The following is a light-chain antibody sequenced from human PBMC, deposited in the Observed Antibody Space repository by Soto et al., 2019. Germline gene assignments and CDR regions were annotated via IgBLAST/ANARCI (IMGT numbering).Light chain of an antibody. Sequence: EIVMTQSPATLSVSPGERATPSCRASHNVRSSLAWFQQKPAQAPRLLIVGSFARATGIPARFSGSGSGSEFTLTISGLQSEDFAVYYCQQYNDRPPITFGQGTRLEIK. J-gene: IGKJ5*01. CDR2: GSF. CDR3: QQYNDRPPIT. V-gene: IGKV3-15*01. CDR1: HNVRSS.